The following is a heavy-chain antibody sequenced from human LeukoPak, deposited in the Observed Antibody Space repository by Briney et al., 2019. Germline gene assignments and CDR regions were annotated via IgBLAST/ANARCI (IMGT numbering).Heavy chain of an antibody. CDR3: ASLDYYDSSGYYFYYMDV. CDR1: GGSISSSSYY. Sequence: SETLSLTCTVSGGSISSSSYYWGWIRQPPGKGLEWIGSIYHSGSTYYNPSLKSRVTISVDTSKNQFSLKLSSVTAADTAVYYCASLDYYDSSGYYFYYMDVWGKGTTVTVSS. CDR2: IYHSGST. V-gene: IGHV4-39*07. J-gene: IGHJ6*03. D-gene: IGHD3-22*01.